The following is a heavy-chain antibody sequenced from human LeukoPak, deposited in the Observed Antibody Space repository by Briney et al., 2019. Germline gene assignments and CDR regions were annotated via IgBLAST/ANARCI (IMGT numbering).Heavy chain of an antibody. V-gene: IGHV6-1*01. D-gene: IGHD5-12*01. Sequence: SQTLSLTCAISGDSVSSNSAAWNWIRQSPSRGLEWLGRTYYRSKWYNDYAVSVKSRITINPDTSRSQFSLQLNSVTPEDTAVYYCARDTYSGYDSLFGNYFYYAMDVWGQGTTVTVSS. CDR1: GDSVSSNSAA. J-gene: IGHJ6*02. CDR3: ARDTYSGYDSLFGNYFYYAMDV. CDR2: TYYRSKWYN.